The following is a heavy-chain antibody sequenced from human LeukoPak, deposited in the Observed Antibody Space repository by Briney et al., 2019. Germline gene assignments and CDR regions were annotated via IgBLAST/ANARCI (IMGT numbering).Heavy chain of an antibody. CDR2: IYYSGST. J-gene: IGHJ6*03. Sequence: PSETLSLTCTVSGGSISSYYWSWIRQPPGKGLEWIGYIYYSGSTNYNPSLKSRVTISVDTSKNQFSLKLSSVTAADTAVYYCAKESGRGYSSSWYDYYYYYYMDVWGKGTTVTVSS. D-gene: IGHD6-13*01. CDR3: AKESGRGYSSSWYDYYYYYYMDV. V-gene: IGHV4-59*12. CDR1: GGSISSYY.